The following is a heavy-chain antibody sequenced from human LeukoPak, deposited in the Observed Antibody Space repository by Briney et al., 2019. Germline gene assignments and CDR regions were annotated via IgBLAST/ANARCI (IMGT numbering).Heavy chain of an antibody. D-gene: IGHD1-14*01. Sequence: GGSLRLSCAASGFTFSSYWMSWVRQAPGKGLEWVANIKQDGSEKYYVDSVKGRFTISRDNAKNSLYLQMNSLRAEDTALYYCARDHGTGWFDPWGQGILVTVSS. CDR3: ARDHGTGWFDP. V-gene: IGHV3-7*03. CDR1: GFTFSSYW. CDR2: IKQDGSEK. J-gene: IGHJ5*02.